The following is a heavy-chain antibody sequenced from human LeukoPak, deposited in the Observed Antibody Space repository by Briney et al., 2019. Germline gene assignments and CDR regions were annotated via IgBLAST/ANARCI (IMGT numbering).Heavy chain of an antibody. D-gene: IGHD6-13*01. Sequence: ASVKVSCKASGGTFSSYAISWVRQAPGQGLEWMGGIIPIFGTANYAQKFQGRVTITADESTSTAYMELSSLRSEDTAVYYCARQRAYIAAAGTPFDYWGQGTLVTVSS. CDR3: ARQRAYIAAAGTPFDY. CDR2: IIPIFGTA. J-gene: IGHJ4*02. CDR1: GGTFSSYA. V-gene: IGHV1-69*13.